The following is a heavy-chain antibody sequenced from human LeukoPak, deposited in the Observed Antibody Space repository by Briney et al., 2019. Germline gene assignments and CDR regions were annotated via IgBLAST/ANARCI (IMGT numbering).Heavy chain of an antibody. Sequence: GGSLRLSCAASGFTFDDYAMHWVRQAPGKGLEWVSGISWNSGNIGYADSVKGRFTISRDNAKDSLYLQMNSLTTEDTALYYCAKDISKRGLAIADHWGQGTLVTVSS. D-gene: IGHD3-3*02. J-gene: IGHJ5*02. V-gene: IGHV3-9*01. CDR1: GFTFDDYA. CDR2: ISWNSGNI. CDR3: AKDISKRGLAIADH.